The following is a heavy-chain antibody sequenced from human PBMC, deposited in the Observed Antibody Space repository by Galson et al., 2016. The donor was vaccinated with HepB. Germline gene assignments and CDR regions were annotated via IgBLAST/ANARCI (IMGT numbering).Heavy chain of an antibody. CDR2: LNDDGTYI. CDR3: AGDRYYGMDV. J-gene: IGHJ6*02. Sequence: SLRLSCAASGFTFSRYGMHWVRQAPGKGLVWVSRLNDDGTYITYADSVKGRFTISRDNAKNTLYLQMHSLRAEDTAVYYCAGDRYYGMDVWGQGTTVTASS. CDR1: GFTFSRYG. V-gene: IGHV3-74*01.